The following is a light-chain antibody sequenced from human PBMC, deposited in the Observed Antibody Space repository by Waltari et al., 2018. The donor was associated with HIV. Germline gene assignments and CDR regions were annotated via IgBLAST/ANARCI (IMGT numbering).Light chain of an antibody. CDR1: QSISSL. J-gene: IGKJ1*01. CDR3: QQYNSYWT. CDR2: KAS. Sequence: DIQMTQSPSTLSASVGDRVTITCRASQSISSLLAWYQQKPGTAPKLLIYKASSLESGVPSRFSGSGSGTEFTLTISSLQPDDFATYYCQQYNSYWTFGQGTKVEIK. V-gene: IGKV1-5*03.